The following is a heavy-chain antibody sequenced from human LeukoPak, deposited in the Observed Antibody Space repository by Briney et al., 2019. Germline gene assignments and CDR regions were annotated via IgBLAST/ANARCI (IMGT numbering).Heavy chain of an antibody. Sequence: ASVKVSCKASGGTFSSYAISWVRQAPGQGLEWMGRIIPILGIANYAQKFQGRVTITADKSTSTAYMELSSLRSEDTAVYYCARVGYSSGWLFDYWGQGTLVTVSS. CDR3: ARVGYSSGWLFDY. D-gene: IGHD6-19*01. CDR1: GGTFSSYA. V-gene: IGHV1-69*04. CDR2: IIPILGIA. J-gene: IGHJ4*02.